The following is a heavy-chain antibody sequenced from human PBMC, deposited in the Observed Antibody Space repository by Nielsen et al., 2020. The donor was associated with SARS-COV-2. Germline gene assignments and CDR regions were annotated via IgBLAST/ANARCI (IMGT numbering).Heavy chain of an antibody. D-gene: IGHD4-23*01. J-gene: IGHJ3*02. CDR2: IYWDDDK. CDR3: AHRNSFYDAFDI. V-gene: IGHV2-5*02. CDR1: GFSLRPSGVG. Sequence: SGPTLVNPTPTLTLTCTFSGFSLRPSGVGVGWIRQPPGQALEWLALIYWDDDKRFSPSLKSRLTITKDTSKNQVVLTMTNMDPVDTATYYCAHRNSFYDAFDIWGQGTMVTVSS.